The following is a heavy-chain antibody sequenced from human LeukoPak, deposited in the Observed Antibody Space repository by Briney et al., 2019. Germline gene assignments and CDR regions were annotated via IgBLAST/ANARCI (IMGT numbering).Heavy chain of an antibody. V-gene: IGHV3-11*06. CDR1: GFTFSDYY. CDR2: ISSGSSYT. Sequence: PGGSLRLSCAASGFTFSDYYMSWIRQAPGKGLEWVSYISSGSSYTNYADSVKGRFTISRDNAKNSLYLQMNSLRAEDTAVYYCARDGAAAADPYFDYWGQGTLVTVSS. CDR3: ARDGAAAADPYFDY. J-gene: IGHJ4*02. D-gene: IGHD6-13*01.